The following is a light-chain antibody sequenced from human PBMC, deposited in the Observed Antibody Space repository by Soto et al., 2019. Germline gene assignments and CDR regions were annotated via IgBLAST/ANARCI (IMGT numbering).Light chain of an antibody. CDR2: AAS. CDR1: QGIRND. V-gene: IGKV1-6*01. J-gene: IGKJ3*01. Sequence: AIQMTQSPSSLSASVGDRVTITCRASQGIRNDLDWFQQKPGKAPKLLIYAASNLQSGVPARFSGSGSGTDFTLNLSSLQPEDFATYYCLQKYFYPFTFRPGTKVDIK. CDR3: LQKYFYPFT.